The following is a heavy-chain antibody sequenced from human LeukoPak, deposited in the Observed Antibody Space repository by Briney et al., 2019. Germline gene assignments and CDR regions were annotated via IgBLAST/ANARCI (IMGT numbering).Heavy chain of an antibody. J-gene: IGHJ4*02. V-gene: IGHV4-31*03. CDR3: ARDQSRGGLE. CDR2: IYYSGST. D-gene: IGHD3-3*01. Sequence: SETLFLTCTVSGGSISSGGYYWSWIRQHPGKGLEWIGYIYYSGSTYYNPSLKSRVTISVDTSKNQFSLKLSSVTAADTAVYYCARDQSRGGLEWGQGTLVTVSS. CDR1: GGSISSGGYY.